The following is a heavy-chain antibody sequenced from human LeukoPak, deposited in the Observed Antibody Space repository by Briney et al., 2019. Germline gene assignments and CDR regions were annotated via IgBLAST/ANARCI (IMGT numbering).Heavy chain of an antibody. V-gene: IGHV4-38-2*01. J-gene: IGHJ4*02. CDR1: GYSISSGYY. CDR3: AGGLVVNVGGYFDY. CDR2: IYTSGST. D-gene: IGHD3-22*01. Sequence: PSETLSLTXAVSGYSISSGYYWGWIRQPPGKGLEWIGRIYTSGSTNYNPSLKSRVTISVDTSKNQFSLKLSSVTAADTAVYYCAGGLVVNVGGYFDYWGQGTLVTVSS.